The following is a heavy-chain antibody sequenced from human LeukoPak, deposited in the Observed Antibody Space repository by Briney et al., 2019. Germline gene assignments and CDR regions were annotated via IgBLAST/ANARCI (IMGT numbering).Heavy chain of an antibody. CDR2: IYTSGST. CDR3: ARQKNGWYYFDY. D-gene: IGHD2-15*01. CDR1: GGSISSYY. V-gene: IGHV4-4*09. J-gene: IGHJ4*02. Sequence: PSETLSLACTVSGGSISSYYWSWIRQPPGKGLEWIGYIYTSGSTNYNPSLKSRVTISVDTSKNQFSLKLSSVTAADTAVYYCARQKNGWYYFDYWGQGTLVTVSS.